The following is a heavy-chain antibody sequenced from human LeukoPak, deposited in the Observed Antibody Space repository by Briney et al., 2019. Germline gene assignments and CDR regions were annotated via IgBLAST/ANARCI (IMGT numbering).Heavy chain of an antibody. CDR3: ARDDFPYSSSPEPLDY. J-gene: IGHJ4*02. CDR2: IYYSGST. D-gene: IGHD6-6*01. V-gene: IGHV4-59*01. CDR1: GGSISSYY. Sequence: SETLSLTCTVSGGSISSYYWSWIRQPPGKGLEWIGYIYYSGSTNYNPSLKSRVTISVDTSKKQFSLKLNSVTAADTAVYYCARDDFPYSSSPEPLDYWGQGTLVTVSS.